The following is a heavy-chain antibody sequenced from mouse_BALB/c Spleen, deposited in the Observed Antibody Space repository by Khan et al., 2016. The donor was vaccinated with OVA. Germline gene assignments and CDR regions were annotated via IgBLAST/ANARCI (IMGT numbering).Heavy chain of an antibody. V-gene: IGHV2-6*02. CDR2: IWSDGST. CDR3: ARWFDGYSSLYAMDY. CDR1: GFSLTSYG. D-gene: IGHD2-3*01. Sequence: QMQLEESGPGLVAPSQSLSITCTVSGFSLTSYGVHWVRQPPGKGLEWLVVIWSDGSTNYNSVLKSRLSISKDNSKSQVFLKMNSLQTDDTAIYYCARWFDGYSSLYAMDYWRQGTSVTVYS. J-gene: IGHJ4*01.